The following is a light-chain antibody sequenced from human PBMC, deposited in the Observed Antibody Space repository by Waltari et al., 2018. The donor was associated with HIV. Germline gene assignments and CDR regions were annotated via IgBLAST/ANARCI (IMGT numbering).Light chain of an antibody. CDR1: QIINNY. Sequence: DIQMTQSPSSLSASVGDRVTITCRASQIINNYLNWYQQKPGKAPKVLIYATSTLQSGVPARFSGTGFGTDFTLIISSLQPEDFGTYYCQQSYSTPQTFDQGTKVEIK. CDR2: ATS. CDR3: QQSYSTPQT. J-gene: IGKJ1*01. V-gene: IGKV1-39*01.